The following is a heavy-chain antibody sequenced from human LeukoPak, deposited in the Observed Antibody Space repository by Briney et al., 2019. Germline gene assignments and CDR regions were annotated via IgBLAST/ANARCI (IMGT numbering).Heavy chain of an antibody. D-gene: IGHD2-2*01. V-gene: IGHV4-34*01. CDR1: GGSFSGYY. CDR3: ARDNSEGIVVVPAAPRFDP. J-gene: IGHJ5*02. Sequence: TSETLSLTCAVYGGSFSGYYWSWIRQPPGKGLEWIGEINHSGSTNYNPSLKSRVTISVDTSKNQFSLKLSSVTAADTAVYYCARDNSEGIVVVPAAPRFDPWGQGTLVTVSS. CDR2: INHSGST.